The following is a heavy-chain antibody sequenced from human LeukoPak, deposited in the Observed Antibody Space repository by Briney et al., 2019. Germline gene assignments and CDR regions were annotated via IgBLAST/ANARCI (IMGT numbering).Heavy chain of an antibody. J-gene: IGHJ5*02. CDR1: GFTFSSYA. Sequence: GTSLRLSCAASGFTFSSYAIHWVRQAPGKGLEWVSVISYDGNNKFYTDSVKGRFTISRDNAKSSLYLQMNSLRVDDTAVYYCARTVFGAYNWFDPWGQGALVTVSS. CDR3: ARTVFGAYNWFDP. V-gene: IGHV3-30-3*01. D-gene: IGHD3-3*01. CDR2: ISYDGNNK.